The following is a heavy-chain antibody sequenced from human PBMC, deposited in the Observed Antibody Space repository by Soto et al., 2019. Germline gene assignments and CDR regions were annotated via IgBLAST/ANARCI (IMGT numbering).Heavy chain of an antibody. D-gene: IGHD6-13*01. CDR2: IYWNDDK. J-gene: IGHJ3*02. Sequence: TLALTCTFSGFSLSTSGVGVGCIRQPPGKALEWLALIYWNDDKRYSPSLKSRLTITKDTSKNQVVLTMTNMDPVDTATYYCARLNIAAAGNDAFDIWGQGTMVTVSS. CDR1: GFSLSTSGVG. V-gene: IGHV2-5*01. CDR3: ARLNIAAAGNDAFDI.